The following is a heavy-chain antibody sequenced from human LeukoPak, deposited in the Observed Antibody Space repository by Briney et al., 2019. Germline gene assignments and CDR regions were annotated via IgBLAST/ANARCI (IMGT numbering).Heavy chain of an antibody. CDR1: GGSFSGYY. Sequence: SETLSLTCAVYGGSFSGYYWSWIRQPPGKGLEWIGEINHSGSTNYSPSLKSRVTISVDTSKNQFSLKLSSVTAADTAVYYCARGGLLLKQQREYNWFDPWGQGTLVTVSS. D-gene: IGHD6-13*01. CDR3: ARGGLLLKQQREYNWFDP. CDR2: INHSGST. V-gene: IGHV4-34*01. J-gene: IGHJ5*02.